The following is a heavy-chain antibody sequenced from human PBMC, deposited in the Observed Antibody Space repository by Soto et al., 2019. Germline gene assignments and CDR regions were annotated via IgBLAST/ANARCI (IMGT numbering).Heavy chain of an antibody. Sequence: ASVKVSCKASGYTFTSYGISWVRQPPGQGLEWMGWISAYNGNTNYAQKLQGRVTMTTDTSTSTAYMELRSLRSDDTAVYYCASARQWLVKGAFDIWGQGTMVTVSS. J-gene: IGHJ3*02. CDR1: GYTFTSYG. CDR2: ISAYNGNT. CDR3: ASARQWLVKGAFDI. V-gene: IGHV1-18*01. D-gene: IGHD6-19*01.